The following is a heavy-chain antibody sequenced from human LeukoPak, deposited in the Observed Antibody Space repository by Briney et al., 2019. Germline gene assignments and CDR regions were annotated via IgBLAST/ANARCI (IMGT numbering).Heavy chain of an antibody. D-gene: IGHD1-26*01. CDR1: GFTFSSYT. CDR3: ARDSLMWELIDGGWFDP. J-gene: IGHJ5*02. V-gene: IGHV3-30-3*01. CDR2: ISYDESNK. Sequence: GSPRLSCAASGFTFSSYTMHWVCQAPGKGLEWVAVISYDESNKYYADSVKGRSTISRDNSKNTLYLQMNSLRAEDTAVYYCARDSLMWELIDGGWFDPWGQETQGTVSS.